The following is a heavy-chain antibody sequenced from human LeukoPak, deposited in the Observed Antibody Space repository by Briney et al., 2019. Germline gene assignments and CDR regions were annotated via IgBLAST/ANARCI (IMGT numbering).Heavy chain of an antibody. CDR1: GYTFTSYD. V-gene: IGHV1-18*01. CDR3: ARDSTSRIFDY. Sequence: ASVKVSCKASGYTFTSYDINWVRQAPGQGLEWMGWISAYNGNTNYAQKLQGRVTMTTDTSTSTAYMELRSLRSDDTAVYYCARDSTSRIFDYWGQGTLVTVSS. D-gene: IGHD2-2*01. J-gene: IGHJ4*02. CDR2: ISAYNGNT.